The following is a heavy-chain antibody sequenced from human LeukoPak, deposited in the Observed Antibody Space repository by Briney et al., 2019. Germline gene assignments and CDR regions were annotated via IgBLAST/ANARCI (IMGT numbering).Heavy chain of an antibody. CDR3: AIPPFSSSWSDYYYYYGMDV. CDR1: GYTFTSYY. V-gene: IGHV1-46*01. D-gene: IGHD6-13*01. Sequence: GASVKVSCKASGYTFTSYYMHWVRQAPGQGLEWMGIINPSGGSTSYARKFQGRVTMTRDTSTSTVYMELSSLRSEDTAVYYCAIPPFSSSWSDYYYYYGMDVWGQGTTVTVSS. J-gene: IGHJ6*02. CDR2: INPSGGST.